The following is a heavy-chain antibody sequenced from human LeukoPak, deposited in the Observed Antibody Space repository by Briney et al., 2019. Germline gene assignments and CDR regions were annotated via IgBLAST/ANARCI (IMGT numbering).Heavy chain of an antibody. V-gene: IGHV1-2*02. CDR1: GYTLTGYY. D-gene: IGHD5-12*01. CDR2: INPNSGAT. Sequence: EASVKVSCKASGYTLTGYYMHWVRQAPGQGLEWMGWINPNSGATMYTQKFQGRVTMTRDTSISTVYMEVKRLRSDDTAVYYCARDVGVVATIFRDGENWFDPWGQGTLVTVSP. J-gene: IGHJ5*02. CDR3: ARDVGVVATIFRDGENWFDP.